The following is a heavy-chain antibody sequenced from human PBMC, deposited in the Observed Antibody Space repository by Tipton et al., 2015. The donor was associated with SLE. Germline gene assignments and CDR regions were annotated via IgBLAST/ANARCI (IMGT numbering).Heavy chain of an antibody. Sequence: TLSLTCTVSGGSISSSPYYWAWIRQPPGKGLEWIGTVYSGGNTYHIPSLKTRVTISVDTSRNQFSLKLTSVTAADTAVYYCARAGGGDSNWFDPWGQGTLVTVSS. D-gene: IGHD2-21*01. J-gene: IGHJ5*02. CDR2: VYSGGNT. CDR1: GGSISSSPYY. CDR3: ARAGGGDSNWFDP. V-gene: IGHV4-39*07.